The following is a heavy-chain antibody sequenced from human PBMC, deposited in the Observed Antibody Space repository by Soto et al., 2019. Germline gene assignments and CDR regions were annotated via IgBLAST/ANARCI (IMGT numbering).Heavy chain of an antibody. Sequence: QITLKESGPTLVKPTQTLTLTCTFSGFSLSTSGVGVGWIRQPPGKALEWLALIYWDDDKRYSPSLKSSLTISKDTSKNQVFLTMTNMDPVDTATYYCAHSPSYCIYGNGYSGFDYLGQVNQVTVSS. CDR3: AHSPSYCIYGNGYSGFDY. V-gene: IGHV2-5*02. CDR2: IYWDDDK. D-gene: IGHD2-15*01. J-gene: IGHJ4*02. CDR1: GFSLSTSGVG.